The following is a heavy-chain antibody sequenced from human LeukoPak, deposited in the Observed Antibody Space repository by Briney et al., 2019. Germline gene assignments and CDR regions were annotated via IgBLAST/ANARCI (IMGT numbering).Heavy chain of an antibody. Sequence: GGSLRLSCAASGFTFSSYAMSWVRQAPGKGLEWVSAISGSGGSTYYADSVKGRFTISRDNSKNTLYLQMNSLRAEDTAVYYCAKGRVGATTFYIYLVYWGQGTLVTVSS. J-gene: IGHJ4*02. CDR2: ISGSGGST. V-gene: IGHV3-23*01. CDR1: GFTFSSYA. D-gene: IGHD1-26*01. CDR3: AKGRVGATTFYIYLVY.